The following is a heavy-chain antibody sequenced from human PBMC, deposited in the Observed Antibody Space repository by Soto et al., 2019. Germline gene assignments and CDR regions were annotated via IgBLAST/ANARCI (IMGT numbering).Heavy chain of an antibody. CDR1: SGSISGYF. Sequence: SETLSLTCTVSSGSISGYFWSWIRQPPGKELELIAYIHYTGSSYYNPSLKSRVTISIDTSKNQFSLKLSSVSDADTAVYYCAKVGRIAAARTWFYPWAQRTLVTVSA. D-gene: IGHD2-15*01. CDR3: AKVGRIAAARTWFYP. J-gene: IGHJ5*02. CDR2: IHYTGSS. V-gene: IGHV4-59*01.